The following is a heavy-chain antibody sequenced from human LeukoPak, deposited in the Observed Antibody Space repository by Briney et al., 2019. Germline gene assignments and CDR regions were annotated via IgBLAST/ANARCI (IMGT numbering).Heavy chain of an antibody. J-gene: IGHJ6*04. D-gene: IGHD3-10*01. CDR3: ARLGGGPTMVRGVIKYYYGMDV. CDR1: GGSFSGYS. Sequence: SETLAPTCAVYGGSFSGYSWSWIRQPPGKGLEWIGEINICGSNNYNPTLKSRVTRSVDTSKNQFSPKLSSLTAADTGVYYCARLGGGPTMVRGVIKYYYGMDVWGKGTTVTVSS. V-gene: IGHV4-34*01. CDR2: INICGSN.